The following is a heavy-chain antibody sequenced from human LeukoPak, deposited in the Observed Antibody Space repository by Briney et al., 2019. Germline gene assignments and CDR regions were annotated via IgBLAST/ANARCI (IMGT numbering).Heavy chain of an antibody. CDR3: ARARVEMATIFWFDP. D-gene: IGHD5-24*01. V-gene: IGHV1-18*01. Sequence: ASVKVSCKASGYTFTSYGISWLRQAPGQGLEWMGWISAYNGNTNYAQKLQGRVTMTTDTSTSTAYMELRSLRSDDTAVYYCARARVEMATIFWFDPWGQGTLVTVSS. CDR1: GYTFTSYG. J-gene: IGHJ5*02. CDR2: ISAYNGNT.